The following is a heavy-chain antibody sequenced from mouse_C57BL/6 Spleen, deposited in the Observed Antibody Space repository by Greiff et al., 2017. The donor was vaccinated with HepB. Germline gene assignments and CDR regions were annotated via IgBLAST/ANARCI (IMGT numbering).Heavy chain of an antibody. Sequence: VQVVESGGGLVKPGGSLKLSCAASGFTFSSYAMSWVRQTPEKRLEWVATISDGGSYTYYPDNVKGRFTISRDNAKNNLYLQMSHLKSEDTAMYYCASYGIKYYFDYWGQGTTLTVSS. CDR2: ISDGGSYT. CDR3: ASYGIKYYFDY. CDR1: GFTFSSYA. J-gene: IGHJ2*01. V-gene: IGHV5-4*01. D-gene: IGHD2-1*01.